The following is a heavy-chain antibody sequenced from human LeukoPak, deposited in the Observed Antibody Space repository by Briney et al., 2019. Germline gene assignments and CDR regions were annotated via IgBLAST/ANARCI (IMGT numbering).Heavy chain of an antibody. V-gene: IGHV4-34*01. CDR3: ARGRYSSSWSHWFDP. Sequence: SETLSLTCAVYGGSFSGYYWSWIRQPPGKGLEWIGEINHSGSTNYNTSLKGRVTISVDTSKNQCSLKLSSVTAADTAVYYCARGRYSSSWSHWFDPWGQGTLVTVSS. CDR1: GGSFSGYY. CDR2: INHSGST. D-gene: IGHD6-13*01. J-gene: IGHJ5*02.